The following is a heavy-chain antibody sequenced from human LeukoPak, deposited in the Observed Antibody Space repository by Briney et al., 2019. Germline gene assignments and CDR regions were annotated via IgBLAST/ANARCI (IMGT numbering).Heavy chain of an antibody. CDR1: GGTFSSYA. Sequence: SVKVSCKASGGTFSSYAISWVRQAPGQGLEWMGGIIPIFGTANYAQKFQGRVTITTDESTSTAYMELSSLRSEDTAVYYCARGSGSYIDAFDIWGQGTMVTVSS. CDR3: ARGSGSYIDAFDI. V-gene: IGHV1-69*05. CDR2: IIPIFGTA. D-gene: IGHD1-26*01. J-gene: IGHJ3*02.